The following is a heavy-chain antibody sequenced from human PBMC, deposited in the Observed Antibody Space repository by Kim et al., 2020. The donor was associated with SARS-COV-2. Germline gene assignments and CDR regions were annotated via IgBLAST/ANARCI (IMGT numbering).Heavy chain of an antibody. CDR1: GFTVSSNY. V-gene: IGHV3-53*01. CDR2: INSGGST. Sequence: GGSLRLSCAASGFTVSSNYMSWVRQAPGMGLQWVSVINSGGSTYYSDSVKDRFTISRDNSKNTLSLQKNSLRTEDTAAYYFSRVLFYMVGHYLDYWGQGT. CDR3: SRVLFYMVGHYLDY. D-gene: IGHD2-15*01. J-gene: IGHJ4*02.